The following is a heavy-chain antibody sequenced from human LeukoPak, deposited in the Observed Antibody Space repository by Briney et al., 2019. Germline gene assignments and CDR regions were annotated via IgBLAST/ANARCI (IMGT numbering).Heavy chain of an antibody. J-gene: IGHJ5*02. D-gene: IGHD1-26*01. CDR2: ISSSSSAI. V-gene: IGHV3-48*03. CDR1: GFTFSSYE. Sequence: GGSLRLSCAASGFTFSSYEMNWVRQAPGKGPEWVSYISSSSSAIYYADSVKGRFTISRDNAKNSLYLQMNSLRAEDTAVYYCARGWFDPWGQGTLVTVSS. CDR3: ARGWFDP.